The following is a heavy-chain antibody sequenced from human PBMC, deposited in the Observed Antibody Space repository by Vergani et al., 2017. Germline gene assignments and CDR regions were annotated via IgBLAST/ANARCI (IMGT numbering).Heavy chain of an antibody. CDR2: INHSGST. D-gene: IGHD2-2*01. Sequence: QVQLQQWGAGLLKPSETLSLTCAVYGGSFSGYYWSWIRQPPGKGLEWIGEINHSGSTNYNPSLKSRVTISVDTSKNQFSLKLSSVTAADTAVYYCARGLIVVVPAAHYYGMDVWGQGTMVTVSS. CDR1: GGSFSGYY. V-gene: IGHV4-34*01. J-gene: IGHJ6*02. CDR3: ARGLIVVVPAAHYYGMDV.